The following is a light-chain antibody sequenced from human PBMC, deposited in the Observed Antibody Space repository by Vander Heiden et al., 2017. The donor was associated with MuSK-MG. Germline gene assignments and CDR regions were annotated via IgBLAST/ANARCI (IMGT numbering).Light chain of an antibody. CDR2: RNN. J-gene: IGLJ2*01. CDR1: SYNIGSNT. CDR3: AAWDDSLNGYVV. Sequence: QSVLTQPPSASGTPGQRVTISCSGSSYNIGSNTVNWYQQLPGTAPKLLIYRNNQRPSGVPDRFSGSKSGTSASLAISGLQSEDEADYYCAAWDDSLNGYVVFGGGTKLTVL. V-gene: IGLV1-44*01.